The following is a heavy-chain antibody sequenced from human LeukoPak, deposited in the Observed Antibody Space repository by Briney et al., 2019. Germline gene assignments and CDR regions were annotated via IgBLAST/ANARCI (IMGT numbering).Heavy chain of an antibody. V-gene: IGHV3-33*01. CDR2: IWYDGSNK. J-gene: IGHJ4*02. CDR3: ARGQVETAIPGDY. Sequence: GGSLRLSCAASGFTFSSNAMHWVRQAPGKGLEWVAVIWYDGSNKYHADSVKGRFTISRDNSKNTLYLQMSSLRAEDTAVYYCARGQVETAIPGDYWGQGTLVTVSS. CDR1: GFTFSSNA. D-gene: IGHD2-21*02.